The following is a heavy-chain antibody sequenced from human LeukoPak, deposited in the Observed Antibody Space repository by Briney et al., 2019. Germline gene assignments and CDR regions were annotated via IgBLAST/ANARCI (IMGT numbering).Heavy chain of an antibody. V-gene: IGHV1-18*01. CDR2: IIDHNGNP. Sequence: ASVKVSCKASGYIFSNYGISWARQAPGQGLEWMGWIIDHNGNPNYAQRFEGRVTMPTDTSTSTAYMELTSLTSDDTAVYYCARDSVLGAPYTDYWGQGTLVTVSS. J-gene: IGHJ4*02. CDR1: GYIFSNYG. CDR3: ARDSVLGAPYTDY. D-gene: IGHD3-3*02.